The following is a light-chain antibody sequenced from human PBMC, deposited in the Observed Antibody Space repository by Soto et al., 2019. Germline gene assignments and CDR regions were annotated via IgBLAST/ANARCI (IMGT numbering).Light chain of an antibody. CDR3: AAWDDSLNGYV. CDR2: SNN. Sequence: QSVLTQTPSASGTPGQRVTIYCSGSSSNIGSNTVNWYQQLPGTAPKLLIYSNNQRPSGVPDRFSGSKSGTSASLAISGLKSEDEADYYCAAWDDSLNGYVFGTGTKVTVL. CDR1: SSNIGSNT. V-gene: IGLV1-44*01. J-gene: IGLJ1*01.